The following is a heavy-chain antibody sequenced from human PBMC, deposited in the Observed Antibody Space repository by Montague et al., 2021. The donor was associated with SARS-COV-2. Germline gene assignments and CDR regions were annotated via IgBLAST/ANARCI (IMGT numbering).Heavy chain of an antibody. CDR2: IYYSGST. J-gene: IGHJ1*01. V-gene: IGHV4-59*08. CDR3: ARHVSGSSTHFHH. CDR1: GGSLSSYY. D-gene: IGHD1-26*01. Sequence: SETLSLTCTVSGGSLSSYYWSWIRQPPGKGLEWIGYIYYSGSTNYNPSLKSRATISVDTSKNQFSLNLSSVTAADTAVYYCARHVSGSSTHFHHWGQGSLVTVSS.